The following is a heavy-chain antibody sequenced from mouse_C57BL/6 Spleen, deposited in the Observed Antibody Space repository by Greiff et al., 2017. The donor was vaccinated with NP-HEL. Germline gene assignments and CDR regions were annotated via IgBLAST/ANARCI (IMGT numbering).Heavy chain of an antibody. CDR3: ARGSNPNYYGSSYGYFDY. J-gene: IGHJ2*01. CDR1: GFTFSDYG. Sequence: EVKLVESGGGLVKPGGSLKLSCAASGFTFSDYGMHWVRQAPEKGLEWVAYISSGSSTIYYADTVKGRFTISRDNAKNTLFLQMTSLRSEDTAMYYCARGSNPNYYGSSYGYFDYWGQGTTLTVSS. CDR2: ISSGSSTI. V-gene: IGHV5-17*01. D-gene: IGHD1-1*01.